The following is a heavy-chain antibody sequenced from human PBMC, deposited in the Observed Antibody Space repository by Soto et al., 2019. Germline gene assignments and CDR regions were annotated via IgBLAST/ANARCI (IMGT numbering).Heavy chain of an antibody. CDR2: LIPIFGTA. J-gene: IGHJ4*01. CDR3: ARGTSNSSGWPEV. CDR1: GGTFSSYA. Sequence: QVQLVQSGAEVKKPGSSVKVSCKASGGTFSSYAISWVRQAPGQGLEWMGGLIPIFGTANYAQQFQGRVTITADESTSTAYMALCSLRSQYTAVYYWARGTSNSSGWPEVWCHGTLVTVSS. V-gene: IGHV1-69*01. D-gene: IGHD6-19*01.